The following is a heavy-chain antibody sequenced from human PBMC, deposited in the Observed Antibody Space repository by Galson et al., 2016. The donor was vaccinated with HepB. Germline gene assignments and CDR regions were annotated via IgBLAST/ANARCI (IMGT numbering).Heavy chain of an antibody. CDR3: ATRSSGWYYFDY. Sequence: SLRLSCAASGFTFRTYTLNWVRQAPGKGLEWVSSICGSSSYIYYADSVKGRCTISRDNSKNSLYLQMNSLRAEDTAVYYCATRSSGWYYFDYWGQGTLVTVSS. V-gene: IGHV3-21*01. J-gene: IGHJ4*02. CDR2: ICGSSSYI. CDR1: GFTFRTYT. D-gene: IGHD6-19*01.